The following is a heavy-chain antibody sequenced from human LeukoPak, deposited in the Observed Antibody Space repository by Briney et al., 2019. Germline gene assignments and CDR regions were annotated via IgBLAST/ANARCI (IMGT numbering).Heavy chain of an antibody. CDR3: ARAHVDTAMAYFDY. CDR1: GGSISSYY. CDR2: IYTSGST. V-gene: IGHV4-4*07. Sequence: PSETLSLTCTVSGGSISSYYWSWIRQPAGKGLEWIGRIYTSGSTDYNPSLKSRVTMSVDTSKNQFSLKLSSVTAADTAVYYCARAHVDTAMAYFDYWGQGTLVTVSS. J-gene: IGHJ4*02. D-gene: IGHD5-18*01.